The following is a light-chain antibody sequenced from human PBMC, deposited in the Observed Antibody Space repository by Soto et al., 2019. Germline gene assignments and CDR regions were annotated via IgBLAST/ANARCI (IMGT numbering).Light chain of an antibody. Sequence: EIVLTQSPGTLSLSPGERATLSCRASQSVSSNYLAWYQQKPGQAPRLLIYGASSRATGITDRFSGSGSGTDFTLTISRLEPEDFAVYYCQQYGSSTYTFGQGTKVEIK. CDR3: QQYGSSTYT. V-gene: IGKV3-20*01. CDR1: QSVSSNY. CDR2: GAS. J-gene: IGKJ2*01.